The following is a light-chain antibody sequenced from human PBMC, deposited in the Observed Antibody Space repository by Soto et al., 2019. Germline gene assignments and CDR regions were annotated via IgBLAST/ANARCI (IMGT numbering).Light chain of an antibody. V-gene: IGKV3-15*01. Sequence: DIVMTQSPATLSVSPGERATLSCRASQSISSHLAWYQHKRGQAPRLLIYAASTRATGIPARFSGSGSGTDFTLKISRVEAEDVGVYYCMQSIQLPYTFGQGTKLEIK. CDR1: QSISSH. J-gene: IGKJ2*01. CDR3: MQSIQLPYT. CDR2: AAS.